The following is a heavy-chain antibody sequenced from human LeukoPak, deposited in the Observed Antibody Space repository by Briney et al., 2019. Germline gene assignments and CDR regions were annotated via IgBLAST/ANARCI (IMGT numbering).Heavy chain of an antibody. Sequence: APVNVSYTPSEHTFNNSVVMRGRQAPGQGLEWRGRIIPIFSITTYAHKFKVRGTITPDKATNTVFLQMTSLISEDTGVYCCARENRPQGANKKDGYRFDIWGQGALVTVSS. CDR1: EHTFNNSV. CDR2: IIPIFSIT. D-gene: IGHD5-24*01. CDR3: ARENRPQGANKKDGYRFDI. J-gene: IGHJ4*02. V-gene: IGHV1-69*04.